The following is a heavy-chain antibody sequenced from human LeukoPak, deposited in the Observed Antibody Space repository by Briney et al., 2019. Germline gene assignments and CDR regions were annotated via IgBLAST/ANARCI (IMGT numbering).Heavy chain of an antibody. Sequence: SETLSLTCTVSGDSIPSAGYFWNWIRQHPGKGLEWIGYIYNSGSTSYNPSLKSRISISIDTSKNQFSLRLSSVTAADTAVYYCARDANDGYGGYMDVWGQGTTVTVSS. CDR1: GDSIPSAGYF. D-gene: IGHD5-24*01. V-gene: IGHV4-31*03. J-gene: IGHJ6*03. CDR2: IYNSGST. CDR3: ARDANDGYGGYMDV.